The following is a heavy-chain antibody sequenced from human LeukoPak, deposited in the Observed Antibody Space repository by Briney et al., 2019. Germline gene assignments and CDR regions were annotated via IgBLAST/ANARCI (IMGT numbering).Heavy chain of an antibody. CDR3: AKYLSAKGPPYALEV. J-gene: IGHJ6*02. V-gene: IGHV3-30*18. Sequence: GRSLRLSCAASGFTFSSYGMHWVRQAPGKGLEWVAVISYDGSNKYYADSVKGRFTISRDNSKNTLYLQMNSLRAEDTAVYYCAKYLSAKGPPYALEVWGQGNPVTVSS. CDR2: ISYDGSNK. CDR1: GFTFSSYG.